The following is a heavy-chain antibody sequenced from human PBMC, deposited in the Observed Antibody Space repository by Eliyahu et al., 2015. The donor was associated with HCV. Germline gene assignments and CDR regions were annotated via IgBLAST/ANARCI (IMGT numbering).Heavy chain of an antibody. V-gene: IGHV3-7*01. Sequence: EVQLVESGGGLVQPGGSLXLSCAASGFTFSSYXMGWVRQAPGKGLEGVANIKQDGSEKYYVDSVKGRFTISRDNAKNSLYLQMNSLRAEDTAVYYCARGYWTYDYWGQGTLVTVSS. CDR1: GFTFSSYX. CDR2: IKQDGSEK. CDR3: ARGYWTYDY. D-gene: IGHD2-8*02. J-gene: IGHJ4*02.